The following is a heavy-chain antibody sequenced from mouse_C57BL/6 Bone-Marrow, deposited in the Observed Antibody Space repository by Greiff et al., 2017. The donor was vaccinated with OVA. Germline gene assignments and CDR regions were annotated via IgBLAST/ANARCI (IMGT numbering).Heavy chain of an antibody. CDR1: GFNIKDDY. Sequence: EVQLQQSGAELVRPGASVKLSCTASGFNIKDDYMHWVKQRPEQGLEWIGWIDPENGDTEYASKFQGKATITADTSSNTAYLQLSSLTSEDTAVYYCTRGVYYSNSCAMDYWGQGTSVTVSS. CDR2: IDPENGDT. CDR3: TRGVYYSNSCAMDY. D-gene: IGHD2-5*01. J-gene: IGHJ4*01. V-gene: IGHV14-4*01.